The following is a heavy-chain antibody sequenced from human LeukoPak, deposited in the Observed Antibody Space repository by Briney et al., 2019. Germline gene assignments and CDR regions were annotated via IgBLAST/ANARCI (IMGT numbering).Heavy chain of an antibody. CDR1: GGSISSSSYY. D-gene: IGHD3-9*01. V-gene: IGHV4-39*01. CDR3: ARHPIRYFDWFPVDGMDV. J-gene: IGHJ6*02. CDR2: IYYSGST. Sequence: SETLSLTCTVSGGSISSSSYYWGWIRQPPGKGLEWIGSIYYSGSTYYNPSLKSRVTISVDTSKNQFSLKLSSVTAADTAVYYCARHPIRYFDWFPVDGMDVWGQGTTVTVSS.